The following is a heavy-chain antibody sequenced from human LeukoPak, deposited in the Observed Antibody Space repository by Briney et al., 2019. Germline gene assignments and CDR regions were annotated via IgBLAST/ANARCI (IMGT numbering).Heavy chain of an antibody. CDR1: GYTFTDYF. CDR2: INPSGGGS. V-gene: IGHV1-46*01. D-gene: IGHD6-13*01. J-gene: IGHJ4*02. CDR3: ARGSATASYDFDY. Sequence: ASVKVSCKASGYTFTDYFIRWVRQAPGQGLEWMGIINPSGGGSSYAQKFQGRVTMTRDTSTSTVYMELSSLRSEDTAVFYCARGSATASYDFDYWGQGTLVTVSS.